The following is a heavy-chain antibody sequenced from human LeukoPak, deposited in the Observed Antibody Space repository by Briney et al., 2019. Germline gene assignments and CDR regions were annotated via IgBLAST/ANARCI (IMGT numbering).Heavy chain of an antibody. CDR1: GGSFNSYY. V-gene: IGHV4-59*08. J-gene: IGHJ4*02. D-gene: IGHD6-6*01. CDR3: ARHSRQLKYYFDY. CDR2: IFYSGST. Sequence: ETLXLTCTVSGGSFNSYYWSWIRQPPGKGLEWIAYIFYSGSTNYNPSLKSRVTISVDTSKNQFSLKLSSVTAADTAVYYCARHSRQLKYYFDYWGQGTLVTVSS.